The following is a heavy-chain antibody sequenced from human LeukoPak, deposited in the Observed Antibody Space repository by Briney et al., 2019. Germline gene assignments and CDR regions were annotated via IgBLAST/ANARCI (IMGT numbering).Heavy chain of an antibody. D-gene: IGHD6-19*01. Sequence: SETLSLTCTVSGGSISSYYWSWIRQPAGKGLEWIGRIYTSGSTNYNPSLKSRVTMSVDTSKNQFSLKLSFVTAADTAVYYCARDQAVAGTSHFDYWGQGTLVTVSS. V-gene: IGHV4-4*07. CDR3: ARDQAVAGTSHFDY. CDR1: GGSISSYY. CDR2: IYTSGST. J-gene: IGHJ4*02.